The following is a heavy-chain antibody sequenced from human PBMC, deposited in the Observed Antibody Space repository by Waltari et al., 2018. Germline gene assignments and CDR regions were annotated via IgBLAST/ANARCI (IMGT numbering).Heavy chain of an antibody. J-gene: IGHJ4*02. V-gene: IGHV3-33*01. D-gene: IGHD3-16*01. Sequence: QVQLVESGGGVVQPGRSLRLSCSAYGFTSSSYGMHWVRQAPGKGLEWVAVIWYDGSNKYYADSVKGRFTISRDNSKNTLYLQMNSLRAEDTAVYYCASGLGYLDYWGQGTLVTVSS. CDR1: GFTSSSYG. CDR3: ASGLGYLDY. CDR2: IWYDGSNK.